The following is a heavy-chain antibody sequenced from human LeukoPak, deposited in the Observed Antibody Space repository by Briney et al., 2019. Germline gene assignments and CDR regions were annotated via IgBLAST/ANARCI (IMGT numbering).Heavy chain of an antibody. CDR3: ARAGAGDDYFDY. J-gene: IGHJ4*02. CDR2: INPNSGGT. V-gene: IGHV1-2*02. D-gene: IGHD1-26*01. CDR1: GYAFTGYY. Sequence: GASVKVSCKASGYAFTGYYMHWVRQAPGQGLEWVGWINPNSGGTNYAQKFQGRVTMTRDTSISTAYMELSSLRSEDTAVYYCARAGAGDDYFDYWGQGTLVTVSS.